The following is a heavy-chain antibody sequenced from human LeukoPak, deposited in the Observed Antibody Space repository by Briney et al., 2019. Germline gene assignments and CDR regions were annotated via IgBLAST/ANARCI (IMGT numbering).Heavy chain of an antibody. CDR3: AADSGSYYYYMDV. J-gene: IGHJ6*03. V-gene: IGHV1-58*02. Sequence: SVKVSCKASGFTFTSSAMQWVRQARGQRLEWIGWIVVGSGNTNYAQKFQERVTITRDMSTSTAYMELSSLRSEDTAVYYCAADSGSYYYYMDVWGKGTTVTVSS. CDR2: IVVGSGNT. D-gene: IGHD1-26*01. CDR1: GFTFTSSA.